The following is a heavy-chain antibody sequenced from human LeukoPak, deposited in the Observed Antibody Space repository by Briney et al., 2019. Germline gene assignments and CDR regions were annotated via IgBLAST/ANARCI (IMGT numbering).Heavy chain of an antibody. Sequence: GGSLRLSCAASGFTFSRYWMSWVRQAPGKGLGWVANIKEDGSERSYVDSVKGRFTVSRDNAKNSQYLQMNSLRDEDTAVYYCARVGYGGNSLDYWGQGTLVTVSS. J-gene: IGHJ4*02. D-gene: IGHD4-23*01. CDR2: IKEDGSER. CDR1: GFTFSRYW. V-gene: IGHV3-7*01. CDR3: ARVGYGGNSLDY.